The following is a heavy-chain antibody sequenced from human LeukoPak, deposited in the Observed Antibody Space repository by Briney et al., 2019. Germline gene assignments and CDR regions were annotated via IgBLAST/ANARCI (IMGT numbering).Heavy chain of an antibody. D-gene: IGHD2-15*01. CDR2: IKKDGSEK. CDR3: ARDTRVVFDY. V-gene: IGHV3-7*05. J-gene: IGHJ4*02. Sequence: GGSLRLSCAASEFTFSIYWMSWVRQAPGKGREWVADIKKDGSEKKYVDSVKGRLTISREKAKKSLYLQMNSLRAEDTAVYYCARDTRVVFDYWGQGTLVTVSA. CDR1: EFTFSIYW.